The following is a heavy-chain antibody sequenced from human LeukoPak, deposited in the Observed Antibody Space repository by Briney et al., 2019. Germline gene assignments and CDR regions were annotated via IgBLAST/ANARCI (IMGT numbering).Heavy chain of an antibody. CDR1: GFSIRDYW. V-gene: IGHV3-7*01. D-gene: IGHD6-6*01. Sequence: GGSLRLSCAASGFSIRDYWMMWPAPAPGRGGVGVANLRQDGGEPKHVDHVKGRFTISRDNSKNTLLLQINGRRAEDRAVYYGASLFLCYGCCSSSDSFNIWGQGTMVTVSS. J-gene: IGHJ3*02. CDR2: LRQDGGEP. CDR3: ASLFLCYGCCSSSDSFNI.